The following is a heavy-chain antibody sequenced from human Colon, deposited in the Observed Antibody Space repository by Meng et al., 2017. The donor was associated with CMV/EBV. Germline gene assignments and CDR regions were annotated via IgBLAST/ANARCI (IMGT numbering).Heavy chain of an antibody. J-gene: IGHJ6*02. CDR2: ITWNSETI. CDR1: GFTFDDHA. D-gene: IGHD1-26*01. Sequence: GKSLKISCAASGFTFDDHAMHWVRQVPGKGPEWVAGITWNSETIAYGDSVKGRFTVSRDNAKTALYLQMNSLRSEDTALYYCAKDVGANFFYGLDVWGQGTTVTVSS. CDR3: AKDVGANFFYGLDV. V-gene: IGHV3-9*01.